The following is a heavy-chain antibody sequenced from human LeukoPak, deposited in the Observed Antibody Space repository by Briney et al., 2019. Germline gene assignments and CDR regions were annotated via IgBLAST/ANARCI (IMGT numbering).Heavy chain of an antibody. J-gene: IGHJ4*02. Sequence: GGSLRLSCAASGFTFSSYWMNWVRQAPGKRLEWVANINQDGSEKYYVDSVKGRLTISRDNAKNSLYLHMNSLRAEDTAVYYCATSGSYYDYWGQGTLVTVSS. CDR2: INQDGSEK. D-gene: IGHD1-26*01. CDR3: ATSGSYYDY. V-gene: IGHV3-7*02. CDR1: GFTFSSYW.